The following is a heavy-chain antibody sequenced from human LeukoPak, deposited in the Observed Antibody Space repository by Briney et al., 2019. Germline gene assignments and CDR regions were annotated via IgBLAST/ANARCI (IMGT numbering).Heavy chain of an antibody. CDR2: IYYSGST. CDR3: ARDRARYSTYLDY. J-gene: IGHJ4*02. D-gene: IGHD4-11*01. Sequence: AEALSLAGTVSGGSISSYDWSWIRQPPGKGLEWIGSIYYSGSTYYNPSLKSLVTISVDTSKNQFSLKLSSVTAADTAVYSCARDRARYSTYLDYWGQGTLVTVSS. CDR1: GGSISSYD. V-gene: IGHV4-59*12.